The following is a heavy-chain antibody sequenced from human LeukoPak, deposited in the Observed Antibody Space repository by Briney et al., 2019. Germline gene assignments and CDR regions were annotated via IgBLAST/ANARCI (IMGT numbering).Heavy chain of an antibody. CDR1: GGSFSGYY. Sequence: SETLSLTCAVYGGSFSGYYWSWIRQPPGKGLEWIGEINHSGSTNYNPSLKSRVTISVDTSKNQFSLKLSSVTAADTAVYYCASAEGYYDFWSGYSDWFDPWGQGTLVTVSS. D-gene: IGHD3-3*01. CDR3: ASAEGYYDFWSGYSDWFDP. CDR2: INHSGST. V-gene: IGHV4-34*01. J-gene: IGHJ5*02.